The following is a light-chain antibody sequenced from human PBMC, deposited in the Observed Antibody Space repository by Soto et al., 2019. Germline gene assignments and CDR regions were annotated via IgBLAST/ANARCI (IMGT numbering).Light chain of an antibody. Sequence: EIVLTQSPCSLSLSPGERATLSCRASQIVSSTYLAWYQQKPGQAPRLLIYGASSRATGIPDRFSGSGSGTDFTLTITRLEPEDFAVYYCQHYGSSHPVAITFGQGTRLEI. V-gene: IGKV3-20*01. J-gene: IGKJ5*01. CDR3: QHYGSSHPVAIT. CDR1: QIVSSTY. CDR2: GAS.